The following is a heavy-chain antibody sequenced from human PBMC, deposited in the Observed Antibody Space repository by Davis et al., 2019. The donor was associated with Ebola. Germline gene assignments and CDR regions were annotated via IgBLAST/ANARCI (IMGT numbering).Heavy chain of an antibody. CDR1: GGSLSGHY. CDR2: INHSGST. Sequence: SETLSLTCDVSGGSLSGHYWSWIRQPPGKGLEWIGEINHSGSTNYNPSLKSRVTISVDTSKNQFSLKLSSVTAADTAVYYCARFGYYRGYYGMDVWGQGTTVTVSS. CDR3: ARFGYYRGYYGMDV. V-gene: IGHV4-34*01. D-gene: IGHD3-3*01. J-gene: IGHJ6*02.